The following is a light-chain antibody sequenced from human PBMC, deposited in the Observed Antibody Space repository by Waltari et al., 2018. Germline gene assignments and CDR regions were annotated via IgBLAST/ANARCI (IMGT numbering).Light chain of an antibody. J-gene: IGLJ1*01. CDR1: DSDVGAYDF. Sequence: QSALTQPASVSGSPGQSITISCSGTDSDVGAYDFVSWYQQHPGKAPHLIIYECSNRPSGISNRFSASKSGNTASLTISWLQAEDEADYYCSSYTTSSAPGVFGTGTRVTVL. CDR3: SSYTTSSAPGV. V-gene: IGLV2-14*01. CDR2: ECS.